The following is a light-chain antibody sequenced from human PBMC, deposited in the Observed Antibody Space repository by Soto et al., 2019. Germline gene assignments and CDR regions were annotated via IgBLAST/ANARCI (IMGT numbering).Light chain of an antibody. CDR2: GAS. V-gene: IGKV3-15*01. CDR3: QQYNNWPPIT. CDR1: QSVSSN. Sequence: EIMLTPCSVTPSLTPGQRATRSCRASQSVSSNLAWYQQKPGQAPRLLIYGASTRATGIPARFSGSGSGTEFTLTISSLQSEDFAVYYCQQYNNWPPITFGQGTRLEI. J-gene: IGKJ5*01.